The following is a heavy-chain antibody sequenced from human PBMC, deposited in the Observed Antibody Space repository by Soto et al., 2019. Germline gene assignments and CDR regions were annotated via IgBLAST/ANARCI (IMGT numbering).Heavy chain of an antibody. Sequence: SETLSLTCTVSGGSISSSSYYWGWIRQPPGKGLEWIGSIYYSGSTYYNPSLKSRVTISVDTSKNQFSLKLSSVTAADTAVYYCARGNHYYHNGMDVWGQGTTVTVSS. CDR3: ARGNHYYHNGMDV. V-gene: IGHV4-39*07. D-gene: IGHD3-22*01. CDR1: GGSISSSSYY. CDR2: IYYSGST. J-gene: IGHJ6*02.